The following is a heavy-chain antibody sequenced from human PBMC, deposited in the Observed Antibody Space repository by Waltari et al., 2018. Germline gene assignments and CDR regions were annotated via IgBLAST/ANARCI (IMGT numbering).Heavy chain of an antibody. J-gene: IGHJ4*02. CDR2: ISYDGSNK. CDR3: ARDRSDSPGATLDY. V-gene: IGHV3-30-3*01. D-gene: IGHD2-15*01. Sequence: QVQLVESGGGVVQPGRSLRLSCAASGFTFSSYAMHWVRQAPGKRLEWVAVISYDGSNKYYADSVKGRFTISRDNSKNTLYLQMNSLRAEDTAVYYCARDRSDSPGATLDYWGQGTLVTVSS. CDR1: GFTFSSYA.